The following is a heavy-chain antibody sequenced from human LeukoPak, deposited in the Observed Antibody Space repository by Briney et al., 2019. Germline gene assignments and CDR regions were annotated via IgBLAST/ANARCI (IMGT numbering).Heavy chain of an antibody. CDR3: ARDSSTYAGPPDY. D-gene: IGHD2-2*01. CDR2: IGAAGSTI. CDR1: GFTFSSYS. V-gene: IGHV3-48*01. J-gene: IGHJ4*02. Sequence: QTGGSLRLSCAASGFTFSSYSMNWVRQAPGKGLEWVSYIGAAGSTIYYADSVKGRFTISRDNAKNSLFLQMNSLRAEDTAVYYCARDSSTYAGPPDYWGQGTLVIVSS.